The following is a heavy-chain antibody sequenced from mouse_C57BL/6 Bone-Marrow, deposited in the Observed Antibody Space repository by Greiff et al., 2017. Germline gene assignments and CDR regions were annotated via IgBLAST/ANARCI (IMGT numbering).Heavy chain of an antibody. CDR3: TIYYGNPFDY. V-gene: IGHV14-4*01. CDR1: GFNIKDDY. D-gene: IGHD2-1*01. CDR2: IDPENGDT. Sequence: EVQLQQSGAELVRPGASVKLSCTASGFNIKDDYMHWVKQRPEQGLEWIGWIDPENGDTEYASKFQGKATITADTSSNTAYLQLSSLTSADTAVYYCTIYYGNPFDYRGQGTTLTVSS. J-gene: IGHJ2*01.